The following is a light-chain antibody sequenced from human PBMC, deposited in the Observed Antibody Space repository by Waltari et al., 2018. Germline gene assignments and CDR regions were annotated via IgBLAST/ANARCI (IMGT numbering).Light chain of an antibody. V-gene: IGKV2-29*02. CDR3: QQCYSTPYT. CDR1: QSLLHSDGKPY. J-gene: IGKJ2*01. Sequence: DLVMTQTPLSLSVTPGQPAPLSCKSSQSLLHSDGKPYLYWYLQKPGQSPQLLIYEVSSRFSGVPARFSGSGSGTEFTLTISSLQAADVAVYYCQQCYSTPYTFGQGTKLEIK. CDR2: EVS.